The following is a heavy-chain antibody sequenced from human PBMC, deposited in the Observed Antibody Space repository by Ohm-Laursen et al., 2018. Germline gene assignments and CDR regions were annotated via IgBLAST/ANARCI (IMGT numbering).Heavy chain of an antibody. CDR1: GFTFSSYA. CDR3: AKDLSYYYDSSCYYSYYGMDV. CDR2: ISGSGGST. Sequence: SLRLSCAASGFTFSSYAMSWVRQAPGKGLEWVSAISGSGGSTYYADSVKGRFTISRDNSKNKLYLQMNSLRAEDTAVYYCAKDLSYYYDSSCYYSYYGMDVWGQGTTVTVSS. V-gene: IGHV3-23*01. J-gene: IGHJ6*02. D-gene: IGHD3-22*01.